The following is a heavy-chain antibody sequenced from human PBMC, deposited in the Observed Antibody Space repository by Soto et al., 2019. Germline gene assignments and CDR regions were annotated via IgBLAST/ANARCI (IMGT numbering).Heavy chain of an antibody. J-gene: IGHJ3*02. CDR1: GYSFTSYW. Sequence: AASLKISCKGSGYSFTSYWIGCVRQMPGKGLEGMGIIYPGDSDTRYSPSFQGQVTISADKSISTAYLQWSSLKASDTAMYYCAIHYGSGKDIDAFDIWGQGTMVTVSS. D-gene: IGHD3-10*01. CDR3: AIHYGSGKDIDAFDI. CDR2: IYPGDSDT. V-gene: IGHV5-51*01.